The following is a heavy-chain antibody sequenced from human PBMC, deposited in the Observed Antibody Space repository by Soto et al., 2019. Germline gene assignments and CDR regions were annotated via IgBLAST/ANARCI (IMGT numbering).Heavy chain of an antibody. Sequence: SLRLSCAASNFAFTDAYMNWVRQAPGKGLEWVGRIKSKADGETTDYAAPVEDRFTVSRDDSKNTLYLHMSSLKTEDTGVYFFTHDKGPAWQKYFFDNWGHGTLVTVSS. CDR3: THDKGPAWQKYFFDN. J-gene: IGHJ4*01. CDR2: IKSKADGETT. V-gene: IGHV3-15*07. CDR1: NFAFTDAY. D-gene: IGHD3-22*01.